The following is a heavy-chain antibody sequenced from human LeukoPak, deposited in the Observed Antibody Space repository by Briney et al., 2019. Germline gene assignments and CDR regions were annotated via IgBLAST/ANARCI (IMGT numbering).Heavy chain of an antibody. J-gene: IGHJ6*02. D-gene: IGHD3-22*01. CDR1: GITFSYYW. CDR3: ARVMPGSVYNYGMDV. Sequence: GGSLRLSCAASGITFSYYWMHWVRQAPGKGLVWVSRIDADGTSATYADSVKGRFTISRDNAKNTLYLQMNSLRAEDTAVYYCARVMPGSVYNYGMDVWGQGTTVTVSS. CDR2: IDADGTSA. V-gene: IGHV3-74*01.